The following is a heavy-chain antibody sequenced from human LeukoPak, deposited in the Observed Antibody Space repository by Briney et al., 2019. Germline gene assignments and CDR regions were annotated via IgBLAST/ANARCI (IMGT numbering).Heavy chain of an antibody. J-gene: IGHJ4*02. V-gene: IGHV1-2*02. CDR2: VNPNSGGT. CDR3: ARSRSRDCSSTSCYSYGLDY. Sequence: ASVKVSCKASGYTFTGYYMHWVRQAPGQGFEWMEWVNPNSGGTNYAQKFQGRVTMTRDTSISTAYMELSRLRSDDTAVYYCARSRSRDCSSTSCYSYGLDYWGQGTLVTVSS. D-gene: IGHD2-2*01. CDR1: GYTFTGYY.